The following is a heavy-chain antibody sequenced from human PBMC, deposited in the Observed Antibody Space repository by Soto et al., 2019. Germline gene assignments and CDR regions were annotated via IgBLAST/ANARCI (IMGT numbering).Heavy chain of an antibody. CDR3: AKAGYPPYFDSSGYPQTLYS. J-gene: IGHJ4*02. V-gene: IGHV3-23*01. Sequence: GGSLRLSCAASGFTFSNYWMHWVRQAPGKRQVWVSSVSGSGESAYYADSVKGRFTISRDNSKNTLYLQMNSLRAEDTAVYFCAKAGYPPYFDSSGYPQTLYSWRQGTVVTVCS. D-gene: IGHD3-22*01. CDR2: VSGSGESA. CDR1: GFTFSNYW.